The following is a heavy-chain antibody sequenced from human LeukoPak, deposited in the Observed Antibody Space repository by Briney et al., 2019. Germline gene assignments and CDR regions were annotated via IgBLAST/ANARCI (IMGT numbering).Heavy chain of an antibody. J-gene: IGHJ6*03. D-gene: IGHD4-11*01. CDR3: ARRSVTIYYMDV. Sequence: SVKGRFTISRDNAKNSLYLQMNSLRAEDTAVYYCARRSVTIYYMDVWGKGTTVTISS. V-gene: IGHV3-48*01.